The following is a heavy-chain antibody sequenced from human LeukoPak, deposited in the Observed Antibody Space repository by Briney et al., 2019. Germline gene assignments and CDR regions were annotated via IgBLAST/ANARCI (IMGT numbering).Heavy chain of an antibody. D-gene: IGHD3-9*01. Sequence: PGGSLTLSCAASGFTLNSYVMHWVRHPPEQGRGWVANIKQDGSEKYYGHSLKGRFTISRDNAKNSLYLQMNRLRAEDTPVYYCARDLVPYYDILTGYWGYWGQGTLVTVSS. J-gene: IGHJ4*02. CDR1: GFTLNSYV. CDR2: IKQDGSEK. V-gene: IGHV3-7*01. CDR3: ARDLVPYYDILTGYWGY.